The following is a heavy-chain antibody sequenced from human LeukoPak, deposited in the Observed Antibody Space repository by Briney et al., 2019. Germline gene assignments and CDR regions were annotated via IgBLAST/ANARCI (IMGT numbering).Heavy chain of an antibody. V-gene: IGHV4-39*01. D-gene: IGHD1-7*01. CDR2: VYYSGTT. Sequence: SETLSLTCTVSGGSVRSSSSYWAWIRQPPGRGLEWIGSVYYSGTTYYNTSLESRVTISEDTSRNRFSLMLSSVTAADTAVYYCVRQNSDYYYYYLDVWGEGTTVIVSS. CDR3: VRQNSDYYYYYLDV. CDR1: GGSVRSSSSY. J-gene: IGHJ6*03.